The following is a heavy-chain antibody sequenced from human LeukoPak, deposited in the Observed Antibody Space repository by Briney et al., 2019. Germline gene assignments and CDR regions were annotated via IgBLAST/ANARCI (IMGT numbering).Heavy chain of an antibody. J-gene: IGHJ4*02. CDR3: AKVRYRGSYFEY. CDR2: ISGDGGNT. D-gene: IGHD1-26*01. Sequence: GGSLRLSCAASGFTFDNYAIHWVRQAPGKGPEWVSLISGDGGNTYYADSVKGRFTISRDNSKNSLYLQMNSLRTEDTALYYCAKVRYRGSYFEYWGQGTLVTVSS. V-gene: IGHV3-43*02. CDR1: GFTFDNYA.